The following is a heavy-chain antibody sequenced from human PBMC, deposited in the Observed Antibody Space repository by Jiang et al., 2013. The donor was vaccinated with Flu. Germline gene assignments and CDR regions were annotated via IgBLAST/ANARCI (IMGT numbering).Heavy chain of an antibody. D-gene: IGHD6-19*01. CDR3: ARGYPIAEQWLAYLDY. Sequence: PGLVKPSETLSLTCTVSGGSISHYYWSWIRQPPGKGLEWIGYSYYRGSTNNNPSLKSRVTISVDTSKNQFSLRLSSVTAADTAVYYCARGYPIAEQWLAYLDYWGQGTLVTVSS. CDR1: GGSISHYY. J-gene: IGHJ4*02. V-gene: IGHV4-59*08. CDR2: SYYRGST.